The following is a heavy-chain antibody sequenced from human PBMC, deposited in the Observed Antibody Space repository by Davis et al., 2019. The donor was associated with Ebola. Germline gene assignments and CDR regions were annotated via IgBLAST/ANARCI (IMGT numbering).Heavy chain of an antibody. V-gene: IGHV3-49*04. D-gene: IGHD6-13*01. CDR3: TRDLKQPPPSYYYGMDV. CDR2: IRSKGYGGKT. Sequence: GESLKISCTGFGFTFGDYAMNWVRQAPGKGLEWVGFIRSKGYGGKTEYAASVKGRFTITRDDSKNIADLQMNSLKTEDTAVYYCTRDLKQPPPSYYYGMDVWGQGTTVTVSS. CDR1: GFTFGDYA. J-gene: IGHJ6*02.